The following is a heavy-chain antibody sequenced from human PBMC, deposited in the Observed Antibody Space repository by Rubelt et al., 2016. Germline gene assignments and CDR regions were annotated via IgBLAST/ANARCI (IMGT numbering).Heavy chain of an antibody. D-gene: IGHD4-17*01. CDR2: MKQDGSEK. CDR1: GFSFSTYW. CDR3: ARGPDDGTRIDYVDH. V-gene: IGHV3-7*01. Sequence: EVQLVESGGGLVKPGGSLRLSCAASGFSFSTYWMSWVRQAPGKGLEWVANMKQDGSEKYYVDSVKARFSISRDNAKNARYIQMNSLRTEDTALYYCARGPDDGTRIDYVDHWGQGTLVTVSS. J-gene: IGHJ4*02.